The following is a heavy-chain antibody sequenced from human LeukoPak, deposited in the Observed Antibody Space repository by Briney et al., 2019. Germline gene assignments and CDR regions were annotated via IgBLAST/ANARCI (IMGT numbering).Heavy chain of an antibody. CDR3: ARALWFGELAFDY. CDR2: INQDGSEI. V-gene: IGHV3-7*04. D-gene: IGHD3-10*01. J-gene: IGHJ4*02. CDR1: GFTFSSYW. Sequence: PGGSLRLSCAASGFTFSSYWMSWVRQAPGKGLEWVANINQDGSEIYYVDSVKGRFTISRDNAKNSLYLQMNSLRAEDTAVYHCARALWFGELAFDYWGQGTLVTVSS.